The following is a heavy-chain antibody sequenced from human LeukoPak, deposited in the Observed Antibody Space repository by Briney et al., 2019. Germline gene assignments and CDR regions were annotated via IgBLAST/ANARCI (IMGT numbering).Heavy chain of an antibody. J-gene: IGHJ3*02. CDR1: GFTFSSYW. V-gene: IGHV3-74*01. CDR2: INSDGSST. Sequence: PGGSLRLSCAASGFTFSSYWMHWVRQAPGKGLVWVSRINSDGSSTSYADSVKGRFTISRDNAKNTLYLQMNSLRAEDTAVYYCASLGEVDDAFDIWGQGTMVTVSS. CDR3: ASLGEVDDAFDI. D-gene: IGHD3-10*01.